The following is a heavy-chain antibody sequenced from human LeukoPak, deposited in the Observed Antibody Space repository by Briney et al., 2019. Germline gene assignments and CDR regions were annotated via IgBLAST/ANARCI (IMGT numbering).Heavy chain of an antibody. CDR1: GFTFSNFW. V-gene: IGHV3-33*08. CDR3: ARDRAVAGHFDY. CDR2: IWYDGSNK. J-gene: IGHJ4*02. Sequence: QRGGSLRLSCAASGFTFSNFWMHWVRQAPGKGLEWVAVIWYDGSNKYYADSVKGRFTISRDNSKNTLYLQMNSLRAEDTAVYYCARDRAVAGHFDYWGQGTLVTVSS. D-gene: IGHD6-19*01.